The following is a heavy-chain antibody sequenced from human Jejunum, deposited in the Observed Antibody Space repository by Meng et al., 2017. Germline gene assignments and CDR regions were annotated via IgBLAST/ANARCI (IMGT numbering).Heavy chain of an antibody. V-gene: IGHV1-2*02. CDR3: ARVLGIVAFDV. CDR2: IDPNTGDT. D-gene: IGHD7-27*01. CDR1: GYTFTGNH. J-gene: IGHJ3*01. Sequence: ASVKVSCKASGYTFTGNHMHWIRQAPGQGPESMGWIDPNTGDTNYVQNFQGRVTMTRDTSISTAYMELSRLTSDDPAIYYCARVLGIVAFDVWGQGTMVTVSS.